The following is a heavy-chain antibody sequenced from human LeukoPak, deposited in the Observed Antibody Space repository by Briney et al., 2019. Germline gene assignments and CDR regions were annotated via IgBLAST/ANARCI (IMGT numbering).Heavy chain of an antibody. CDR3: ARGEHYDFWSGYSRNWFDP. CDR1: GYTFTSYD. V-gene: IGHV1-8*01. J-gene: IGHJ5*02. CDR2: MNPNSGNT. D-gene: IGHD3-3*01. Sequence: GASVKVSCKASGYTFTSYDINWVRQATGRGLEWMGWMNPNSGNTGYAQKFQGRVTMTRNTSISTAYMELSSLRSEDTAVYYCARGEHYDFWSGYSRNWFDPWGQGTLVTVSS.